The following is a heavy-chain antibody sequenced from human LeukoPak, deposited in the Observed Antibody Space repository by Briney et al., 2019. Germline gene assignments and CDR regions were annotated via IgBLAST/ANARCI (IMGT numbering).Heavy chain of an antibody. CDR2: ISYDGSNK. J-gene: IGHJ4*02. CDR3: AKGRDIAVAGTGRAFFDY. Sequence: PGRSLRLSCAASGFTFSSYGMHWVRQAPGKGLEWVAVISYDGSNKYYADSVKGRFTISRDNSKNTLYLQMNSLRAEDTAVYYCAKGRDIAVAGTGRAFFDYWGQGTLVTVSS. D-gene: IGHD6-19*01. V-gene: IGHV3-30*18. CDR1: GFTFSSYG.